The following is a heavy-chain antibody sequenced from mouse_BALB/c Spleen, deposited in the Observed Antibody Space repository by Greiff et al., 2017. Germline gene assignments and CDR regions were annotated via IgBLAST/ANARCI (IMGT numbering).Heavy chain of an antibody. D-gene: IGHD1-1*01. J-gene: IGHJ4*01. CDR1: GDSITSGY. CDR3: ARDIRGSNYAMDY. Sequence: VQLKQSGPSLVKPSQTLSLTCSVTGDSITSGYWNWIRKFPGNKLEYMGYISYSGSTYYNPSLKSRISITRDTSKNQYYLQLNSVTTEDTATYYCARDIRGSNYAMDYWGQGTSVTVSS. CDR2: ISYSGST. V-gene: IGHV3-8*02.